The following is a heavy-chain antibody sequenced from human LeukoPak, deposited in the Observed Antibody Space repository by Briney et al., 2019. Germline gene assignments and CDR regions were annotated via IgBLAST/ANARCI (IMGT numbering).Heavy chain of an antibody. CDR3: ARRWYFDL. Sequence: GGSLRLSCAASGFTFSSYGMHWARQAPGKGLEWVAVISFDGSDKYYADSVKGRFTISRDNSKNTLYLQMNSLRAEDTAVYYCARRWYFDLWGRGTLVTVSS. D-gene: IGHD5-24*01. V-gene: IGHV3-30*03. J-gene: IGHJ2*01. CDR1: GFTFSSYG. CDR2: ISFDGSDK.